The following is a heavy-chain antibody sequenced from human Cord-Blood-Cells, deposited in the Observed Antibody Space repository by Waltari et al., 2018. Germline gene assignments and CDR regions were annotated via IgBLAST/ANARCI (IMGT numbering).Heavy chain of an antibody. CDR1: GFTFSSYG. V-gene: IGHV3-30*18. CDR3: AKDGYWGLEDY. CDR2: KSYDGSNK. Sequence: QVQLVESGGGVVQPGRSLRLSCAASGFTFSSYGMHWVRQAPGKGLEWVAVKSYDGSNKYYADSVKVRFTISRDNSKNTLYLQMNSLRAEDTAVYYCAKDGYWGLEDYWGQGTLVTVSS. J-gene: IGHJ4*02. D-gene: IGHD7-27*01.